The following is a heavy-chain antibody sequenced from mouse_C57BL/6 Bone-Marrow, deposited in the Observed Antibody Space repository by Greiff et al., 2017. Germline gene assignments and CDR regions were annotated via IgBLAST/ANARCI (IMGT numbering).Heavy chain of an antibody. CDR2: IDPADSYT. Sequence: QVQLLQPGAGFVMPGASLKLSCAASGFTFTSYGMSWVHQTPGQSLEWVGEIDPADSYTYYTENVKGQFTLSIDKASSTAYMQLSSLKSEDTAIYYCARGYDYDVVFAYWGQGTLVTVSA. D-gene: IGHD2-4*01. J-gene: IGHJ3*01. CDR1: GFTFTSYG. CDR3: ARGYDYDVVFAY. V-gene: IGHV1-69*01.